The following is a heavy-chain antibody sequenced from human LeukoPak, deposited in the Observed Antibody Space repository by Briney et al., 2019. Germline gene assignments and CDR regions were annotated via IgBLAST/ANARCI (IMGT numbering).Heavy chain of an antibody. CDR3: AKSDGVLMVYAIFDY. CDR2: MSGSGGST. D-gene: IGHD2-8*01. Sequence: GGSLRLSCAASGFTFSSYAMSWVRQAPGKGLEWVSPMSGSGGSTYYADSGKGRFTISRDNSKNTLYLQMNSLRAEDTAVYYCAKSDGVLMVYAIFDYWGQGTLVTVSS. V-gene: IGHV3-23*01. CDR1: GFTFSSYA. J-gene: IGHJ4*02.